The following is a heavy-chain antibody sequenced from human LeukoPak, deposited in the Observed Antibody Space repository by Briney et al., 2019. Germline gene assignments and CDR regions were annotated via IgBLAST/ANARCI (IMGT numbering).Heavy chain of an antibody. Sequence: SETLSLTCTVSGGSLNSYYWSWIRQPPGKGLEWIGFIYHSGSTSYNPSLKSRVTISVDTSKNQFSLKLTSVTAADTAVYYCARSMAATGPFDYWGQGTLVTVSS. CDR1: GGSLNSYY. V-gene: IGHV4-59*08. D-gene: IGHD6-13*01. CDR2: IYHSGST. J-gene: IGHJ4*02. CDR3: ARSMAATGPFDY.